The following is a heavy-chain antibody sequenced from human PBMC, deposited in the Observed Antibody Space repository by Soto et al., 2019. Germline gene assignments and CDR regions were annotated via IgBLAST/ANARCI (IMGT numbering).Heavy chain of an antibody. CDR1: GYTFTSYY. CDR3: ARGDDYYDSSGYYYGNWFDP. J-gene: IGHJ5*02. Sequence: ASVKVSCKASGYTFTSYYMHWVRQAPGQGLEWMGIINPSGGSTSYAQKFQGRVTMTRDTSTSTVYMELSSLRSEDTAVYYCARGDDYYDSSGYYYGNWFDPWGQGTLVTVSS. V-gene: IGHV1-46*01. CDR2: INPSGGST. D-gene: IGHD3-22*01.